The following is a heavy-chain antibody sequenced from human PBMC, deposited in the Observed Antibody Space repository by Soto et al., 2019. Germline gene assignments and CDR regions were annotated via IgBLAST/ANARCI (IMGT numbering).Heavy chain of an antibody. CDR3: ARDLSRRYFYWLLDYYYGMDV. V-gene: IGHV4-30-4*01. CDR1: GVSISSGNYY. D-gene: IGHD3-9*01. CDR2: IYYSGST. J-gene: IGHJ6*02. Sequence: SETLSLTCTVSGVSISSGNYYWSLIRQPPGKGLEWIGYIYYSGSTYYNPSLKSRVTISVDMSKNQFSLKLSSVTAADTAVYYCARDLSRRYFYWLLDYYYGMDVWGQGTTVTVFS.